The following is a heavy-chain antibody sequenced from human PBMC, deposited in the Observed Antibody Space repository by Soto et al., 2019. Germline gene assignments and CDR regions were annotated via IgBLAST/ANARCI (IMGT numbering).Heavy chain of an antibody. V-gene: IGHV1-46*03. CDR3: ARAGGFSGIVVVPAAMGTFDY. CDR1: GYTFTSYY. J-gene: IGHJ4*02. D-gene: IGHD2-2*01. CDR2: INPSGGST. Sequence: GASVKVSCTSSGYTFTSYYMHWVRQAPGQGLEWMGIINPSGGSTSYAQKFQGRVTMTMDTSTSTVYMELSSLRSEDTAVYYCARAGGFSGIVVVPAAMGTFDYWGQGTLVTVSS.